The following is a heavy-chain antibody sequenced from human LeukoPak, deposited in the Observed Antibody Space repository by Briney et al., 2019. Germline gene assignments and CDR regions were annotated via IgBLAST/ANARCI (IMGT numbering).Heavy chain of an antibody. CDR3: AKLSMIVVVISSLYDDY. D-gene: IGHD3-22*01. Sequence: GGSLRLSCAASGFTFSSYAMSWGRQAPGKGLEWVSAISGSGGSTYYADSVKGRFTISRDNSKNTLYLQMNSLRAEDTAVYYCAKLSMIVVVISSLYDDYWGQGTLVTVSS. V-gene: IGHV3-23*01. CDR2: ISGSGGST. CDR1: GFTFSSYA. J-gene: IGHJ4*02.